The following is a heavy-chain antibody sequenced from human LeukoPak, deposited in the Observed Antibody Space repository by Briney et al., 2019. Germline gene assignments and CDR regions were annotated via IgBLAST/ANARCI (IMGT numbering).Heavy chain of an antibody. V-gene: IGHV4-34*01. J-gene: IGHJ6*02. Sequence: SQTLSLTCGVYGESFSGFYWSWIRQTPGKGLQWIGEINHSGDINYNPSLESRVTISVDTSKNQFSLKLSSVTAADTAVYYCARTFGVDVWGQGTTVTVSS. CDR2: INHSGDI. CDR3: ARTFGVDV. CDR1: GESFSGFY. D-gene: IGHD3-10*01.